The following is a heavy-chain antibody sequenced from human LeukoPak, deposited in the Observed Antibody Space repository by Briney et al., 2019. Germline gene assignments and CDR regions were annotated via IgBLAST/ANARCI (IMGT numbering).Heavy chain of an antibody. D-gene: IGHD6-6*01. CDR1: GYSIRTGYY. V-gene: IGHV4-59*01. CDR2: IYYSGST. Sequence: SETLSLTCDVSGYSIRTGYYWSWIRQPPGKGLEWIGYIYYSGSTNYNPSLKSRVTISVDTSKNQFSLKLSSVTAADTAVYYCARVISIGQPPYFYYMDVWGKGTTVTVSS. CDR3: ARVISIGQPPYFYYMDV. J-gene: IGHJ6*03.